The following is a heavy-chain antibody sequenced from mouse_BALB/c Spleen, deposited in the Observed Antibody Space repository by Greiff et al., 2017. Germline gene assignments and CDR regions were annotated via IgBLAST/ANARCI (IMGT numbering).Heavy chain of an antibody. V-gene: IGHV1S137*01. CDR3: ARGSTMITLYAMDY. CDR1: GYTFTDYA. Sequence: LVESGAELVRPGVSVKISCKGSGYTFTDYAMHWVKQSHAKSLEWIGVISTYYGDASYNQKFKGKATMTVDKSSSTAYMELARLTSEDSAIYYCARGSTMITLYAMDYWGQGTSVTVSS. J-gene: IGHJ4*01. CDR2: ISTYYGDA. D-gene: IGHD2-4*01.